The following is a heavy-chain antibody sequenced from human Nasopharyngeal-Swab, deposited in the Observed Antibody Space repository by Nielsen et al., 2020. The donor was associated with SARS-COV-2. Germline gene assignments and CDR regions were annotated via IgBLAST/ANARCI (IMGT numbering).Heavy chain of an antibody. V-gene: IGHV4-59*01. CDR1: GGSISSYY. D-gene: IGHD6-19*01. CDR3: ARGHPTIAVAGTNYYYGMDV. CDR2: IYYSGST. J-gene: IGHJ6*02. Sequence: SETLFLTCTVSGGSISSYYWSWIRQPPGKGLEWIGYIYYSGSTNYNPSLKSRVTISVDTSKNQFSLKLSSVTAADTAVYYCARGHPTIAVAGTNYYYGMDVWGQGTTVTVSS.